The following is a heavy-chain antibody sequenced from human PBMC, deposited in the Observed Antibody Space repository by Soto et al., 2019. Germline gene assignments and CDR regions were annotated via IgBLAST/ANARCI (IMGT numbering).Heavy chain of an antibody. V-gene: IGHV1-24*01. J-gene: IGHJ4*02. Sequence: ASVKFSCKVSGYTLTELSMHWVRQAPGKGLEWMGGFDPEDGETIYAQKFQGRVTMTEDTSTDTAYMELSSLRSEDTAVYYCATVGVGATSFSFYDYWGQGTLVTVSS. D-gene: IGHD1-26*01. CDR3: ATVGVGATSFSFYDY. CDR1: GYTLTELS. CDR2: FDPEDGET.